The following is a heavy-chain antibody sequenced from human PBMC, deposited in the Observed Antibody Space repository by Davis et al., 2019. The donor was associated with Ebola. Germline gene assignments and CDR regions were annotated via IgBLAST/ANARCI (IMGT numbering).Heavy chain of an antibody. CDR2: IFPGDSDM. J-gene: IGHJ4*02. D-gene: IGHD5-24*01. CDR1: GYSFTSYW. CDR3: ARGTDGYNPGGYFDS. V-gene: IGHV5-51*01. Sequence: GESLKISCKGSGYSFTSYWIGWVRQMPGKGLEWMGIIFPGDSDMRFSPSFQGQVTISADKSIATAYLQWSSLKASDTAMYYCARGTDGYNPGGYFDSWGRGTLVTVSS.